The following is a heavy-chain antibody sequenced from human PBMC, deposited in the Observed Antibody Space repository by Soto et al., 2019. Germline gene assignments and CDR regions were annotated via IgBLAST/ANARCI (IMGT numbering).Heavy chain of an antibody. CDR3: GRGFGGTD. V-gene: IGHV3-7*05. CDR1: GFTFNNYY. D-gene: IGHD2-15*01. Sequence: EVQLVESGGGLVQPGGSLRLSCAASGFTFNNYYMVWVRQAPGRGLEWVANINQDGGAKYYVDSVKGRFTISRDNPKNSLYLQINSLRYEDTAGYCCGRGFGGTDWGQGSLVTVSS. CDR2: INQDGGAK. J-gene: IGHJ4*02.